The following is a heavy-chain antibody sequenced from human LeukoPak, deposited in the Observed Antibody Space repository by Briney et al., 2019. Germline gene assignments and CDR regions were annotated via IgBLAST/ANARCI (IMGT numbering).Heavy chain of an antibody. CDR3: ARGEYEDLVDN. D-gene: IGHD1-26*01. J-gene: IGHJ4*02. V-gene: IGHV4-59*01. Sequence: SETVSLTCTVSGGSISGYYWSWIRQSPGGGLEWIGYVYYSGNTNYNPSLKSRLTISLDTAKNQFSLKLSSVTSADTAVYYCARGEYEDLVDNWGQGTMVTVSS. CDR2: VYYSGNT. CDR1: GGSISGYY.